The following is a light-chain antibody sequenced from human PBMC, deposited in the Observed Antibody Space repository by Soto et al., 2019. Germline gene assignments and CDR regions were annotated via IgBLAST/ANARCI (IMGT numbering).Light chain of an antibody. V-gene: IGKV3-11*01. CDR1: DRLIIAY. CDR3: QKRSSWPIN. J-gene: IGKJ5*01. CDR2: GAS. Sequence: IVLPSSPGTLSLAPVSREHLSCLASDRLIIAYLSWYQQKPGQAPRLLIYGASTRATGIPARFSGSGSGTDFTLTISILEPEDFAVYYCQKRSSWPINCGQGTRREIK.